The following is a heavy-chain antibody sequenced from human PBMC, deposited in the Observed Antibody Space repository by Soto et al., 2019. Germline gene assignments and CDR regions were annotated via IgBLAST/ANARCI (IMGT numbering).Heavy chain of an antibody. CDR3: AKAYFVWSSEQPYYFDY. Sequence: EVQLLDSGGGLVQPGGSLRLSCAASGFTFSNYAMTWVRQGPGKGLEWVSGISGSGGRSYYADSVKGRFTISRDNSKSXXXXXXXXXXXEDTAVYYCAKAYFVWSSEQPYYFDYWGQGTLVTVSS. CDR1: GFTFSNYA. D-gene: IGHD3-16*01. V-gene: IGHV3-23*01. J-gene: IGHJ4*02. CDR2: ISGSGGRS.